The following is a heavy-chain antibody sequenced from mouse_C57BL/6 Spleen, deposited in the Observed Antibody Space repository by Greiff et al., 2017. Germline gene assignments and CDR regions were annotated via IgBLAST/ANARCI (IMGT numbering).Heavy chain of an antibody. CDR3: ARETARYGDYYAMDY. J-gene: IGHJ4*01. CDR1: GYAFSSSW. CDR2: IYPGDGDT. V-gene: IGHV1-82*01. Sequence: QVQLQQSGPELVKPGASVKISCKASGYAFSSSWMNWVKQRPGKGLEWIGRIYPGDGDTNYNGKFKGKATLTADKSSSTAYMQLSSLTSEDSAVYCCARETARYGDYYAMDYGGQGTSVTVSS. D-gene: IGHD3-2*01.